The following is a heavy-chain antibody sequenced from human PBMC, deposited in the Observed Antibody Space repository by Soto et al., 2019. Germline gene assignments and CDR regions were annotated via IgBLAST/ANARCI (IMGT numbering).Heavy chain of an antibody. Sequence: SETLSLTCAVYGGSFSGYYWSWIRRPPGKGLEWIGEINHSGSTNYNPSLKSRVAIPVDTSKNQFSLKLSSVTAADTAVYYCARGGVRYFDWYPDYWGQGTLVTVSS. CDR3: ARGGVRYFDWYPDY. J-gene: IGHJ4*02. D-gene: IGHD3-9*01. CDR1: GGSFSGYY. CDR2: INHSGST. V-gene: IGHV4-34*01.